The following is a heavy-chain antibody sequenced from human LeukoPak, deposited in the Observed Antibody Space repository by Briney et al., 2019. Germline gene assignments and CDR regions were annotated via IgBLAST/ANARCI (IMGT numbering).Heavy chain of an antibody. D-gene: IGHD3-16*01. CDR2: IGSSSSYI. V-gene: IGHV3-21*01. CDR3: ARDPQRGYVWGTLPPPH. Sequence: GGSLRLSCAASGFTFSSYSMNWVRQAPGKGLEWVSSIGSSSSYIYYADSVKGRFTISRDNAKNSLYLQMNSLRAEDTAVYYCARDPQRGYVWGTLPPPHWGQGTLVTVSS. CDR1: GFTFSSYS. J-gene: IGHJ1*01.